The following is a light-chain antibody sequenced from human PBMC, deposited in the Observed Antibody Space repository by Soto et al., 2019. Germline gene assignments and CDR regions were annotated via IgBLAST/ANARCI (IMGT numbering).Light chain of an antibody. Sequence: EIVLTQSPGTLSFSPGERAILSCRASQSVSSNYLAWYQQKPGQAPRLLIYGASSRATGIPDRFSGTGSETDFTLTISRLEPEDFAVYYCQQYDNSPITFGQGTRLEIK. CDR3: QQYDNSPIT. J-gene: IGKJ5*01. V-gene: IGKV3-20*01. CDR2: GAS. CDR1: QSVSSNY.